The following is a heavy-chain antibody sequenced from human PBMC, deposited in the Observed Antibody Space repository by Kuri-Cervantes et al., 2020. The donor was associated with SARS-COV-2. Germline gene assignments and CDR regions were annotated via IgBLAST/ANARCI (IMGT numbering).Heavy chain of an antibody. CDR1: GFTFSSYW. D-gene: IGHD3-22*01. J-gene: IGHJ4*02. V-gene: IGHV3-7*01. CDR3: ARDADSSSRYAY. CDR2: IKQDGSER. Sequence: LTLIRAASGFTFSSYWMSWVRQARGKGLEWVANIKQDGSERFYVDSVKGRFTISRDNAKNSLYRQMDSLRVEVTAVYYCARDADSSSRYAYWGQRALVTVSS.